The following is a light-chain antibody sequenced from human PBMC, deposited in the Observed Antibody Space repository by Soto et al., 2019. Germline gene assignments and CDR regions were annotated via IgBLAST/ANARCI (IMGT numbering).Light chain of an antibody. V-gene: IGLV2-23*02. CDR3: CSYAGSSMFV. CDR1: SSDVGPYNL. Sequence: QSVLTQPASVSGSPGQSITISCTGSSSDVGPYNLDSWYQHHPGKAPKLMISEVVKRPSGVSNRFSGSKSGNTASLTISGLQAEDEADYYCCSYAGSSMFVFGGGTKLTVL. J-gene: IGLJ2*01. CDR2: EVV.